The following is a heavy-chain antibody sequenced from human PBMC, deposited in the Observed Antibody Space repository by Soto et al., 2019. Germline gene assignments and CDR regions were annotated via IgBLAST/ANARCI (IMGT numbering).Heavy chain of an antibody. Sequence: EVQLVESGGGLVKPGGSLRLSCAASGFIFSSYTMNWVRQAPGKGLEWVSSISASSTDIYYADSLKGRFTISRDNAYNSLYLQMNSLRAEYTAVYYCARGWLRDPWMYWGQGTLVTVSS. CDR2: ISASSTDI. CDR1: GFIFSSYT. V-gene: IGHV3-21*01. D-gene: IGHD5-12*01. J-gene: IGHJ4*02. CDR3: ARGWLRDPWMY.